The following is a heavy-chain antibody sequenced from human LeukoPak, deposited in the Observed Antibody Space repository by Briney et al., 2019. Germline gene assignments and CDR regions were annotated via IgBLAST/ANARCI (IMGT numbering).Heavy chain of an antibody. Sequence: SETLSLTCTVSGGSISSSSYYWGWIRQPPGKGLEWIGSIYYSGSTYYNPSLKSRVTISVDTSKNQFSLKLSSVTAAYTAVYYCARHMTKLGYWGQGTLVTVSS. CDR1: GGSISSSSYY. CDR3: ARHMTKLGY. D-gene: IGHD1-26*01. J-gene: IGHJ4*02. V-gene: IGHV4-39*01. CDR2: IYYSGST.